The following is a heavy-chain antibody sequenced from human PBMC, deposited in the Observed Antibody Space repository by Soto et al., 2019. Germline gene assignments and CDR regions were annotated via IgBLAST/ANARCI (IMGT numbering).Heavy chain of an antibody. D-gene: IGHD1-20*01. CDR1: GDMFSSYY. CDR2: ITPSGGTT. CDR3: VSYTGNDPETADV. V-gene: IGHV1-46*01. J-gene: IGHJ3*01. Sequence: ASVKVSCKTSGDMFSSYYIHWVRQAPGQGLEWMGNITPSGGTTTYAQKVQGRVTMTRDTSTTSVYMELSSLSSEDTAVYFCVSYTGNDPETADVWG.